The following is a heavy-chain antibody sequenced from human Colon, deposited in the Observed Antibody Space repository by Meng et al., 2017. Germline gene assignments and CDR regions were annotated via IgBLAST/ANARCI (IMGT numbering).Heavy chain of an antibody. V-gene: IGHV4-30-4*01. Sequence: QVQLQESGPGLVKPSQTLSLTCTVSGGSIDRGDFYWGWIRQSPGKGLEWIGYIYHSGDTYYNPSLKSRITISMDMSQNQFSLKVHSVTAADTAMYYCATKERRDGANWDNCGQGILVTVSS. J-gene: IGHJ4*02. CDR2: IYHSGDT. D-gene: IGHD5-24*01. CDR1: GGSIDRGDFY. CDR3: ATKERRDGANWDN.